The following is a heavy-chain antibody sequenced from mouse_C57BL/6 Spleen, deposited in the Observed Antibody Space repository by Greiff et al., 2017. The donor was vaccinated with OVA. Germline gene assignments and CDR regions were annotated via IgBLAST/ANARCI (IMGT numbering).Heavy chain of an antibody. V-gene: IGHV1-55*01. Sequence: QVQLQQSGAELVKPGASVKMSCKASGYTFTSYWITWVKQRPGQGLEWIGDIYPGSGSTNYNEKFKSKATLTVDTSSSTAYMQLSSLTSEDSAVYYCARPGTYHAMDYWGQGTSVTVSS. CDR1: GYTFTSYW. D-gene: IGHD3-3*01. CDR2: IYPGSGST. J-gene: IGHJ4*01. CDR3: ARPGTYHAMDY.